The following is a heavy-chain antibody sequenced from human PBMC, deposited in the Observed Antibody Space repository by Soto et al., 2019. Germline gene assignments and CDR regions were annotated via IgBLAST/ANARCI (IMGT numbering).Heavy chain of an antibody. CDR2: INPNSGGT. D-gene: IGHD3-10*01. Sequence: ASVKVSCKASGHTFTGYYMHWVRQAPGQGLEWMGWINPNSGGTNYAQKFQGWVTMTRDTSISTAYMELSRLRSDDTAVYYCARDRSGAMVRGYYYYYMDVWGKGTTVTVS. CDR1: GHTFTGYY. J-gene: IGHJ6*03. CDR3: ARDRSGAMVRGYYYYYMDV. V-gene: IGHV1-2*04.